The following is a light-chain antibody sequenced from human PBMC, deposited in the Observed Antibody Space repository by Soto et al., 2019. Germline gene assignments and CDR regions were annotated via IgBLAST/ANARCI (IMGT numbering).Light chain of an antibody. CDR2: DAS. CDR3: QHYNSYSEA. V-gene: IGKV3-11*01. Sequence: EIVLTQSPATLSLSPGERATLSCRASQSVSSYLAWYQQKPGQAPRLLIHDASNRATGIPARFSGSGSGTEFTLTISSLQPDDFATYYCQHYNSYSEAFGQGTKVELK. CDR1: QSVSSY. J-gene: IGKJ1*01.